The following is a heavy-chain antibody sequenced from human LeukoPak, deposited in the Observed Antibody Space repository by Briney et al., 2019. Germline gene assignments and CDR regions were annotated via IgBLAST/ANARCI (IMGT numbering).Heavy chain of an antibody. Sequence: GGSLRLSCAASQFTFSSYAMSWVRQAPGKGLEWVANIKQDGSEKYYVDSVKGRFTISRDNAKNSLYLQMNSLRAEDTAVYYCARDRANFDYWGQGTLVTASS. V-gene: IGHV3-7*01. CDR3: ARDRANFDY. CDR1: QFTFSSYA. CDR2: IKQDGSEK. D-gene: IGHD3-10*01. J-gene: IGHJ4*02.